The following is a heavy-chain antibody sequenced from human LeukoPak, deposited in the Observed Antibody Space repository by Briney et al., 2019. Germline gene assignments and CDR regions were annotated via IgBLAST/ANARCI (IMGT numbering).Heavy chain of an antibody. Sequence: GASVKVSCEASGYSFTAFYMHWVRQAPGQGLEWMGWINPNTGGTNYAQKFQGRVTLTRDTSINTAYMELRWLSSDDTAVYYCTRGPSHGAFDIWGQGTMVTVSS. CDR1: GYSFTAFY. J-gene: IGHJ3*02. V-gene: IGHV1-2*02. CDR2: INPNTGGT. D-gene: IGHD2-2*01. CDR3: TRGPSHGAFDI.